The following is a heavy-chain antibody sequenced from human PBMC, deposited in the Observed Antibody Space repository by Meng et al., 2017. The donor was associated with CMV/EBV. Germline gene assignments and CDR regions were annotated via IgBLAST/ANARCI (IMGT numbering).Heavy chain of an antibody. CDR3: AKRRGSSWYGWFDP. D-gene: IGHD6-13*01. CDR1: GFTFSNYG. J-gene: IGHJ5*02. Sequence: GESLKISCAASGFTFSNYGMHWVRQAPGKGLEWVAFIRYDGSNKNYADSVKGRFTISRDNSKNTLYLQMNSLRGEDTAVYYCAKRRGSSWYGWFDPWGQGTLVTVSS. V-gene: IGHV3-30*02. CDR2: IRYDGSNK.